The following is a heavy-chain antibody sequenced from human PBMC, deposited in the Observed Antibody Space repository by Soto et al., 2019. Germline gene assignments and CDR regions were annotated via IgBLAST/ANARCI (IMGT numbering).Heavy chain of an antibody. CDR2: IYYNGNT. CDR1: GGSFSSGDYY. Sequence: SETLSLTCTVSGGSFSSGDYYWTWIRQPPGKGLEWMGYIYYNGNTNYKPSLKSRITISIDTSKNQFSPNLRSVSAADTAVYYCARESRGYVNYFDYWGQGTLVTVSS. J-gene: IGHJ4*02. V-gene: IGHV4-30-4*01. CDR3: ARESRGYVNYFDY. D-gene: IGHD5-12*01.